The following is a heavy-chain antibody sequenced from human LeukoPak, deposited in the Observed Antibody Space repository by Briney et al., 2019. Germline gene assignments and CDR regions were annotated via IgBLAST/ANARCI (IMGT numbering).Heavy chain of an antibody. Sequence: SETLSLTCAVYGGSFSGYYWSWIRQPPGKGLEWIGEINHSGSTNYNPSLKSRVTISVDTSKNQFSLKLSSVTAADTAVYYCARVKVVRQTTVTRPRAFDIWGQGTMVTVSS. J-gene: IGHJ3*02. CDR1: GGSFSGYY. V-gene: IGHV4-34*01. D-gene: IGHD4-17*01. CDR3: ARVKVVRQTTVTRPRAFDI. CDR2: INHSGST.